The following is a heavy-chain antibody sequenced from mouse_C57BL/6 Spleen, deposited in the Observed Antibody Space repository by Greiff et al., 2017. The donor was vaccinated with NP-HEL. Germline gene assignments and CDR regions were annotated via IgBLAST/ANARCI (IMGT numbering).Heavy chain of an antibody. CDR3: ARSTGTWIAY. J-gene: IGHJ3*01. V-gene: IGHV1-82*01. CDR1: GYAFSSSW. Sequence: QVQLQQSGPELVKPGASVKISCKASGYAFSSSWMNWVKQRPGKGLEWIGRIYPGDGDTNYNGKFKGKATLTADKSSSTAYMQLSSLTSEDSAVYFCARSTGTWIAYWGQGTLVTVSA. CDR2: IYPGDGDT. D-gene: IGHD4-1*01.